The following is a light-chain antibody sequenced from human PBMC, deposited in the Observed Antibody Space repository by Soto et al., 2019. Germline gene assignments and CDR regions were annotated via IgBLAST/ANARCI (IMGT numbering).Light chain of an antibody. J-gene: IGLJ1*01. V-gene: IGLV1-40*01. CDR1: SSNIGAGYD. CDR3: QSYDSSRNYV. Sequence: QSALAQPPSVSGAPGQRVTISCTGSSSNIGAGYDVHWYQQLPGTAPKLLIYGNSNRPSGVPDRFSGSKSGTSASLAITGLQAEDEADYYCQSYDSSRNYVFVTGTKVTVL. CDR2: GNS.